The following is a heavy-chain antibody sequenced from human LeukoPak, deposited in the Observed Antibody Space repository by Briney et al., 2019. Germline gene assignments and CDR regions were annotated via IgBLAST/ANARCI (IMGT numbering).Heavy chain of an antibody. CDR2: INWNGDST. Sequence: GGSLRLSCAGSGFTFGDYGMSWVRQAPGKGLEWVSDINWNGDSTGYADSVKGRFTISRDNAKNSLYLQMDSLRAEDTAVFYCARSYYYDSSGYQDCWGQGTLVTVSS. V-gene: IGHV3-20*04. CDR1: GFTFGDYG. J-gene: IGHJ4*02. CDR3: ARSYYYDSSGYQDC. D-gene: IGHD3-22*01.